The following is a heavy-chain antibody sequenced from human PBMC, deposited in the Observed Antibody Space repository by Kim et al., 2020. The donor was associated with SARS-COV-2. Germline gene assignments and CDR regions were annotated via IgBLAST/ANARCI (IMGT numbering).Heavy chain of an antibody. D-gene: IGHD1-26*01. V-gene: IGHV4-59*01. CDR3: ARATGGYSPDYYYMDV. CDR2: VYYTGSI. Sequence: SETLSLTCSISGGSISRYYWTWIRQPPGKGLEWIGCVYYTGSINFNPSLKSRVTISVDTSKNQFSLKLTSMTAADTAVYYCARATGGYSPDYYYMDVWGKGTTVTVSS. J-gene: IGHJ6*03. CDR1: GGSISRYY.